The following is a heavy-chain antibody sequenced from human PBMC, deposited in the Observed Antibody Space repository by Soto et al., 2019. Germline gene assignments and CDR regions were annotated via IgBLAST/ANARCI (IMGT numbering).Heavy chain of an antibody. CDR2: INPSGGST. CDR1: GYTFTSYY. Sequence: GASVKVSCKASGYTFTSYYMHWVRQAPGRGLEWMGIINPSGGSTSYAQKFQGRVTMTRDTSTSTAYMELSSLRSEDTAVYYCARGLRFLEWLLSSQNPSYYYGMDVWGQGTTVTVSS. V-gene: IGHV1-46*01. J-gene: IGHJ6*02. CDR3: ARGLRFLEWLLSSQNPSYYYGMDV. D-gene: IGHD3-3*01.